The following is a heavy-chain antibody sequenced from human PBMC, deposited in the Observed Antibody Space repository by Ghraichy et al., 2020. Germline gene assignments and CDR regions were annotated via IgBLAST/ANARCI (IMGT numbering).Heavy chain of an antibody. D-gene: IGHD3-10*01. CDR3: ARWAQSYGSGSYDY. J-gene: IGHJ4*02. CDR1: GYTFIGYY. V-gene: IGHV1-2*02. CDR2: INPSSGGT. Sequence: ASVKVSCKASGYTFIGYYMHWVRQAPGQGLEWMGWINPSSGGTNFAQKFQGRVTMTRDTSISTAYMELSRLRSDDTAVYYCARWAQSYGSGSYDYWGQGTLVTVSS.